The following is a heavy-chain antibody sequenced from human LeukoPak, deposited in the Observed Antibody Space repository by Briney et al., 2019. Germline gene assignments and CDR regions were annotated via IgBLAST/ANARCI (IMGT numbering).Heavy chain of an antibody. Sequence: PSETLSLTCAVYGGSFSGYCWSWMRQPPGKGLEWIGEINHSVRPNYNPYLKSRVTISVETSKNQSSLKMRSVTAADTAVYYCARDTDPYYDFWSGHNWFDPWGQGTLVTVSS. J-gene: IGHJ5*02. CDR2: INHSVRP. CDR3: ARDTDPYYDFWSGHNWFDP. CDR1: GGSFSGYC. D-gene: IGHD3-3*01. V-gene: IGHV4-34*01.